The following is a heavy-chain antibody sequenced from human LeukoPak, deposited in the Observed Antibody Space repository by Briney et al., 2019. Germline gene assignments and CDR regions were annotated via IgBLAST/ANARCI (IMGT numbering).Heavy chain of an antibody. D-gene: IGHD3-3*01. J-gene: IGHJ4*02. V-gene: IGHV4-4*02. CDR2: IYYSGST. CDR1: GGSISSSNW. CDR3: ASLRMYYDFWSGYYPLNNFDY. Sequence: PSGTLSLTCAVSGGSISSSNWWSWVRQPPGKGLEWIGSIYYSGSTYYNPSLKSRVIISVDTSKNQFSLKLSSVTAADTAVYYCASLRMYYDFWSGYYPLNNFDYWGQGTLVTVSS.